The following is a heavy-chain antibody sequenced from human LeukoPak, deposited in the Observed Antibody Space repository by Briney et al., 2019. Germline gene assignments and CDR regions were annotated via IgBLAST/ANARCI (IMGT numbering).Heavy chain of an antibody. V-gene: IGHV3-30*18. CDR3: AKDRYSGLNTIDY. CDR2: ISYDGSNK. Sequence: GRSLRLSCAASGFTFSSSGMHWVRQAPGKGLQWVAVISYDGSNKYYTNSVKGRFTISRDNSKNTVYLQMNSLRAEDTAVYYCAKDRYSGLNTIDYWGQGTLVTVSS. J-gene: IGHJ4*02. D-gene: IGHD6-13*01. CDR1: GFTFSSSG.